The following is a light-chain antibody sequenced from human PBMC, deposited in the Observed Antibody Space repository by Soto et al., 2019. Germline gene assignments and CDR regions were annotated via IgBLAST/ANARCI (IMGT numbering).Light chain of an antibody. V-gene: IGKV3-11*01. CDR2: DAY. CDR3: QQRHMWPIT. J-gene: IGKJ5*01. CDR1: QSFRGL. Sequence: EVVLTQSPVTLSLSPGEIATLSCRASQSFRGLLAWYQQKPGQAPRLLIYDAYNRATGIPPRFSGSGSGTDFTLTISSLEPEDSAVYYCQQRHMWPITFGQGTRLESK.